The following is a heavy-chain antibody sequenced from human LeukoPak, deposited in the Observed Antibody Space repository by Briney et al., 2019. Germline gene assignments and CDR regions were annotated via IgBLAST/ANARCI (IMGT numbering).Heavy chain of an antibody. D-gene: IGHD2-15*01. CDR1: GGSFSGYY. CDR3: AGPYPAAYFDY. J-gene: IGHJ4*02. CDR2: INHSGCT. Sequence: PSETLSLTCAVYGGSFSGYYWSWIRQPPGKGLEWIGEINHSGCTNYNPSLKSRVTISVDTSKNQFSLKLSSVTAADTAVYYCAGPYPAAYFDYWGQGTLVTVSS. V-gene: IGHV4-34*01.